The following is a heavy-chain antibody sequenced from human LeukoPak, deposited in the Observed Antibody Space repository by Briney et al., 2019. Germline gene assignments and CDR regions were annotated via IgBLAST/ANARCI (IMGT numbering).Heavy chain of an antibody. V-gene: IGHV3-53*01. CDR3: ACNSSSWYPNWFDP. Sequence: GGSLRLSCAASGFTVSSNYMTWVRQAPGKGLEWVSIIYSGGTSYYADSVKGRFTISRDNAKNTLYLQMNSLRAEDTAVYYCACNSSSWYPNWFDPWGQGTLVTVSS. CDR2: IYSGGTS. J-gene: IGHJ5*02. CDR1: GFTVSSNY. D-gene: IGHD6-13*01.